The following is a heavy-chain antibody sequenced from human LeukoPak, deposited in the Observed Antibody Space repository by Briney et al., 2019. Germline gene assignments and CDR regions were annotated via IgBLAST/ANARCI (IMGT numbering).Heavy chain of an antibody. CDR1: GGSISSSNW. CDR2: IYHSGST. Sequence: SETLSLTCAVSGGSISSSNWWSWVRQPPGKGLEWIGEIYHSGSTNYNPSLKSRVTISVDKSKNQFSLKLSSVTAADTAVYYCARAPEPGFGWLSFQGDYYYYYMDVWGKGTTVTISS. J-gene: IGHJ6*03. V-gene: IGHV4-4*02. CDR3: ARAPEPGFGWLSFQGDYYYYYMDV. D-gene: IGHD3-9*01.